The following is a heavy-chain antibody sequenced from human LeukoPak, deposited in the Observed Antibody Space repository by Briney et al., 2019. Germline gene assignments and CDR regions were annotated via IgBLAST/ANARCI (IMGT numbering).Heavy chain of an antibody. D-gene: IGHD6-13*01. CDR3: VRETRESVAAAATTTRDWYFDL. Sequence: GGSLRLSCAASGFTFSSYWMSWVRQAPRKGMEWVANIKQDGSEKYCVDSVKGRFTISRDNAKNSLYLQMSSLRPEDTAVYYCVRETRESVAAAATTTRDWYFDLWGRGTLVTVSS. CDR1: GFTFSSYW. CDR2: IKQDGSEK. J-gene: IGHJ2*01. V-gene: IGHV3-7*03.